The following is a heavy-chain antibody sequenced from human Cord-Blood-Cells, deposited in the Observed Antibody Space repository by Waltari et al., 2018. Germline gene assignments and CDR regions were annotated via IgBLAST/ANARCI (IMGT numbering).Heavy chain of an antibody. Sequence: QLQLQESGPGLVKPSETLSLTCTVSGGSISSSSYSWGGISQPPGKGLEWIGSIYYSGSTYYNPSLKSRVTISVDTSKNQFSLKLSSVTAADTAVYYCAQVVPAAFAFDIWGQGTMVTVSS. J-gene: IGHJ3*02. CDR2: IYYSGST. D-gene: IGHD2-2*01. CDR1: GGSISSSSYS. V-gene: IGHV4-39*01. CDR3: AQVVPAAFAFDI.